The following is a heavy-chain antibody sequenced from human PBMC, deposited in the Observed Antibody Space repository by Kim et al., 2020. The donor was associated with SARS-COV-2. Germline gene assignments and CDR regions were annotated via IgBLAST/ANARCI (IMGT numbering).Heavy chain of an antibody. J-gene: IGHJ4*02. CDR3: ARDGAPHLRGDGYYDY. V-gene: IGHV3-7*03. CDR2: IKQDGSEK. D-gene: IGHD3-16*01. CDR1: GFTFSSYW. Sequence: GGSLRLSCAASGFTFSSYWMSWVRQAPGKGLEWVANIKQDGSEKYYVDSVKGRFTISRDNAKNSLYLQMNSLRAEDTAVYYCARDGAPHLRGDGYYDYWGQGTLVTVSS.